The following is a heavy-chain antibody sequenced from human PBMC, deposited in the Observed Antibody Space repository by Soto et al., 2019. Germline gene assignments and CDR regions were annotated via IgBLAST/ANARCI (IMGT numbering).Heavy chain of an antibody. D-gene: IGHD3-22*01. Sequence: QVQLVESGGGVVQPGRSLRLSCAASGFTFSSYGMHWVRQAPGKGLEWVAVISYDGSNKYYADSVKGRFTISRDNSKNTLYLHMNSLRAEDTAVYYCAKDPSPYYYDSSGFDYWGQGTLVTVSS. J-gene: IGHJ4*02. V-gene: IGHV3-30*18. CDR1: GFTFSSYG. CDR2: ISYDGSNK. CDR3: AKDPSPYYYDSSGFDY.